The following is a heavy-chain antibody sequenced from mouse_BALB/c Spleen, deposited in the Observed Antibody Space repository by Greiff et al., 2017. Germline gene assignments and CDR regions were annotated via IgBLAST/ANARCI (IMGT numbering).Heavy chain of an antibody. CDR2: IDPANGNT. CDR3: ARSTTIPFDY. Sequence: VQLQQSGAELVKPGASVKLSCTASGFNIKDTYMHWVKQRPEQGLEWTGRIDPANGNTKYDPKFQGKATITADTSSNTAYLQLSSLTSEDTAVYYCARSTTIPFDYWGQGTTLTVSS. D-gene: IGHD1-1*01. CDR1: GFNIKDTY. V-gene: IGHV14-3*02. J-gene: IGHJ2*01.